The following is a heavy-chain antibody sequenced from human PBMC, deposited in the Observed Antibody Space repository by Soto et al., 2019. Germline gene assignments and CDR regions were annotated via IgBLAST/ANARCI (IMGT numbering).Heavy chain of an antibody. J-gene: IGHJ4*02. CDR1: GFTFSSYG. V-gene: IGHV3-33*01. CDR2: IWYGGSNK. CDR3: ARVAY. Sequence: GGSLRLSCAASGFTFSSYGMHWVRQAPGKGLEWVAVIWYGGSNKYYADSVKGRFIISRDNAQNSLFLQMNTLRPEDTAMYYCARVAYWGPGTQVTVSS.